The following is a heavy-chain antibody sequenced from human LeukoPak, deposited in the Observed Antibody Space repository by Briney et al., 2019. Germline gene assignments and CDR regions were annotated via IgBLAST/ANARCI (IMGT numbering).Heavy chain of an antibody. CDR2: IGTGGDT. V-gene: IGHV3-13*01. CDR1: GFTFSSAD. Sequence: PGGSLRLSCAGYGFTFSSADMHWLRQATGKGLEWVSAIGTGGDTYYADSVKGRFTISRENAKNSLYLQMNSLRAGDTAVYYCAREAPGAPGGNYYQYMAVWGKGTTVTISS. J-gene: IGHJ6*03. CDR3: AREAPGAPGGNYYQYMAV. D-gene: IGHD3-22*01.